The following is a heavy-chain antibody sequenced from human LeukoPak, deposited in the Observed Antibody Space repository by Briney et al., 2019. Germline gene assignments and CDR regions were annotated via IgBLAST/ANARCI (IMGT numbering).Heavy chain of an antibody. CDR2: MNPNSGNT. CDR3: ARVKRDYYGSGSYYGY. J-gene: IGHJ4*02. Sequence: GASVKVSCKASGYTFTSYDINWVRRATGQGLEWMGWMNPNSGNTGYAQKFQGRVTMTRNTSISTAYMELSSLRSEDTAVYYCARVKRDYYGSGSYYGYWGQGTLVTVSS. V-gene: IGHV1-8*01. CDR1: GYTFTSYD. D-gene: IGHD3-10*01.